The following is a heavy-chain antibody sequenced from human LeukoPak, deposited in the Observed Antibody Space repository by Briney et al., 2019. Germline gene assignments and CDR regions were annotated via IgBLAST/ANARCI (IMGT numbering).Heavy chain of an antibody. Sequence: SETLSLTCTVSGGSISSSSYYWGWIRQPPGKGLEWIGSIYYSGSTYYNPSLKSRVTISVDTSENQFSLKLSSVTAADTAVYYCARRNPVVENFDYWGQGTLVTVSS. J-gene: IGHJ4*02. CDR2: IYYSGST. CDR1: GGSISSSSYY. D-gene: IGHD2-15*01. CDR3: ARRNPVVENFDY. V-gene: IGHV4-39*01.